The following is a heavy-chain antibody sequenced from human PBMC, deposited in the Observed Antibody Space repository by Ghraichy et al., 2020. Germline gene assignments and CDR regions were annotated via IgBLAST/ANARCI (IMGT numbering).Heavy chain of an antibody. J-gene: IGHJ5*02. CDR1: GGSFSGYY. CDR2: INHSGST. Sequence: SETLSLTFAVYGGSFSGYYWSWIRQPPGKGLEWIGEINHSGSTNYNPSLKSRVTISVDTSKNQFSLKLSSVTAADTAVYYCARGLQGYNWFDPWGQGTLVTVSS. V-gene: IGHV4-34*01. CDR3: ARGLQGYNWFDP. D-gene: IGHD4-11*01.